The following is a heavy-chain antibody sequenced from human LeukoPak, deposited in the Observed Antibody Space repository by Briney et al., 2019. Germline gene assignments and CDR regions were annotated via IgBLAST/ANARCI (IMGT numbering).Heavy chain of an antibody. CDR2: IYYSGST. CDR3: ARDRYYYGSGYYFDY. Sequence: PSETLSLTCTVSGGSISSSSYYWGWIRQPPGTGLEWLGSIYYSGSTYYNPSLKSRVTISVDTSKNQFSLKLSSVTAADTAVYYCARDRYYYGSGYYFDYWGQGTLVTVSS. D-gene: IGHD3-10*01. J-gene: IGHJ4*02. V-gene: IGHV4-39*07. CDR1: GGSISSSSYY.